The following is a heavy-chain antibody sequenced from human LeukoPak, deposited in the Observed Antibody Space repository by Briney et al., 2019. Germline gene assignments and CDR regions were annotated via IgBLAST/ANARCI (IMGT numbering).Heavy chain of an antibody. CDR3: ARASYYGSGSYPDY. J-gene: IGHJ4*02. D-gene: IGHD3-10*01. CDR2: INSDGSST. V-gene: IGHV3-74*01. CDR1: GFTFSSYW. Sequence: TGGSLRLSCAASGFTFSSYWMHWVRHAPGKGLVWVSRINSDGSSTSYADSVKGRFTISRDNAKNTLYLQMNSLRAEDTAVYYCARASYYGSGSYPDYWGQGTLVTVSS.